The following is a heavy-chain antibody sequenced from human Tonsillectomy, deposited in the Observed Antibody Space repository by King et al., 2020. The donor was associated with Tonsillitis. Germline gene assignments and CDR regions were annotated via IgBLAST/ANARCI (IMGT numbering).Heavy chain of an antibody. Sequence: QVQLVESGGGVVQPGRSLRLSCAASGFTFSSYGMHWVRQAPGKGLEWVAVISYDGSNKYYADSVKGRFTISRDNSKNTLYLQMNSLRAEDTAVYYCANSDYPYYGDYNRYGMDVWGQGTTVTVS. D-gene: IGHD4-17*01. CDR3: ANSDYPYYGDYNRYGMDV. CDR1: GFTFSSYG. J-gene: IGHJ6*02. V-gene: IGHV3-30*18. CDR2: ISYDGSNK.